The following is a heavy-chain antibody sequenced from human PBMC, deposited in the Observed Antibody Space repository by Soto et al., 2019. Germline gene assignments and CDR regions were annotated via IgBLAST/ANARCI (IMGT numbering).Heavy chain of an antibody. V-gene: IGHV4-34*01. CDR2: INHSGST. CDR1: GGSFSGYY. D-gene: IGHD5-12*01. J-gene: IGHJ6*03. Sequence: SETLSLTCAVYGGSFSGYYWSWIRQPPGKGLEWIGEINHSGSTNYNPSLKSRVTISVDTSKNQFSLKLSSVTAADTAVYYCARGPIDYYYYMDVWGKGTKVTVSS. CDR3: ARGPIDYYYYMDV.